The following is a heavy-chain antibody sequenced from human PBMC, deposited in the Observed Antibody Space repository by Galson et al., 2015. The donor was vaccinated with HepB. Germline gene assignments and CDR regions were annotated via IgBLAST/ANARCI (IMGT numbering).Heavy chain of an antibody. D-gene: IGHD3-10*01. V-gene: IGHV4-34*01. J-gene: IGHJ4*02. CDR3: ARGRRGSGSYYSG. CDR1: GGSISSYY. CDR2: INHSGST. Sequence: SETLSLTCTVSGGSISSYYWSWIRQPPGKGLEWIGEINHSGSTNYNPSLKSRVTISVDTSKNQFSLKLSSVTAADTAVYYCARGRRGSGSYYSGWGQGTLVTVSS.